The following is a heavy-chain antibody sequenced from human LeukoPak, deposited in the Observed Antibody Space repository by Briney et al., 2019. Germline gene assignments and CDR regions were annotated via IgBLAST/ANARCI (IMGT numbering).Heavy chain of an antibody. V-gene: IGHV3-74*01. J-gene: IGHJ4*02. CDR1: GFTFSKYW. CDR3: ATKQWLAPPPDS. Sequence: GSLRLSCAASGFTFSKYWMIWVRQAPGKGLESVSRINTDGTVTTYADSVKGRFTVSRDNADNTMFLQMNSVRDEDTAVYYCATKQWLAPPPDSWGQGTPVTVSS. CDR2: INTDGTVT. D-gene: IGHD6-19*01.